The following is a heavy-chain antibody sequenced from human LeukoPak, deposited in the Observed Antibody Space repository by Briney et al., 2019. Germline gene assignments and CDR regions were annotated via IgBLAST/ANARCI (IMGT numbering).Heavy chain of an antibody. J-gene: IGHJ6*02. CDR2: IYYSGST. Sequence: PSETLSLTCTVSGVSISSGGYYWSWIRQHPGKGLQWIGYIYYSGSTYYSPSLKSRVTISVDTSKNQFSLKLSSVTAADAAVYYCARGTPPGYYGMDVWGQGTTVTVSS. D-gene: IGHD1/OR15-1a*01. V-gene: IGHV4-31*03. CDR1: GVSISSGGYY. CDR3: ARGTPPGYYGMDV.